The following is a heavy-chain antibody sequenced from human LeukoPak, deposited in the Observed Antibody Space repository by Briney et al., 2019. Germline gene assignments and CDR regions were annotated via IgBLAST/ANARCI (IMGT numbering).Heavy chain of an antibody. CDR3: ARGLQQQLGWFDP. V-gene: IGHV3-53*04. Sequence: QSGGSLRLSCSASGFTVSNNYMCWVRQAPGKGLEWVSIIYSGGGTNYADSVKGRFTISRNNSKNTLYLQMSSLRPDDTAVYYCARGLQQQLGWFDPWGQGTLVTVSS. CDR2: IYSGGGT. J-gene: IGHJ5*02. D-gene: IGHD6-13*01. CDR1: GFTVSNNY.